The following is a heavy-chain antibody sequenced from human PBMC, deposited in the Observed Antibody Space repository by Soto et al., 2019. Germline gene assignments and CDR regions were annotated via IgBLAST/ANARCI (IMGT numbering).Heavy chain of an antibody. CDR3: ARSLRDSQGWYHHDF. J-gene: IGHJ4*02. V-gene: IGHV4-59*01. D-gene: IGHD6-19*01. CDR1: GGSIETFY. CDR2: ISNSGST. Sequence: QVQLQESGPGLVKPSETLSLTCTVSGGSIETFYWSWIRQPPGKGLEWIGYISNSGSTSYNPSLESRVTVSVDTAKNEFSLKLNSVTAADTATYYCARSLRDSQGWYHHDFWGQGTLVTVAS.